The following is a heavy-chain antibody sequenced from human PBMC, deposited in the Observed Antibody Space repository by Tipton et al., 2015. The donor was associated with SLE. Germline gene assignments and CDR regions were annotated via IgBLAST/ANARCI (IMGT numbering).Heavy chain of an antibody. CDR2: INHSGST. Sequence: TLSLTCAVYGGSFSGYYWSWIRQPPGKGLEWIGEINHSGSTNYNPSLKGRVTISVDTSKNQFSLKLSSVSAADPAVYYCARGDRSGDYFPLDYWGQGTLVTVSS. V-gene: IGHV4-34*01. D-gene: IGHD3-22*01. CDR3: ARGDRSGDYFPLDY. CDR1: GGSFSGYY. J-gene: IGHJ4*02.